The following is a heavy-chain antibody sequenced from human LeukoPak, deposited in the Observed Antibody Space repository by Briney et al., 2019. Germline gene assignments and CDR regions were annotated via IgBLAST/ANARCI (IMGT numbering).Heavy chain of an antibody. Sequence: PSETLSLTCTVSGGSISSSSYYWGWIRQPPGKGLEWIGSIYYSGSTYYNPSLKSRVTISVDTSKNQFSLKLSSVTAADTAVYYCARQTRVPGIPAHGGFDYWGQGTLVTVSS. CDR1: GGSISSSSYY. D-gene: IGHD2-2*01. CDR2: IYYSGST. V-gene: IGHV4-39*01. CDR3: ARQTRVPGIPAHGGFDY. J-gene: IGHJ4*02.